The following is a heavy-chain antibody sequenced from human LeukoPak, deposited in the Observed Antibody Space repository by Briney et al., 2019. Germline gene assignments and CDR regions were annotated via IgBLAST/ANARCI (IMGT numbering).Heavy chain of an antibody. CDR2: MSPNSGNT. D-gene: IGHD7-27*01. CDR3: ARGPPNWGYDY. J-gene: IGHJ4*02. Sequence: ASVKVSCKASGYTFTSYGINWVRQATGQGPEWMGWMSPNSGNTGYAQKFQGRVTMTRSTSMGTAYMELSSLRSEDTAVYYCARGPPNWGYDYWGQGTLVTVSS. V-gene: IGHV1-8*01. CDR1: GYTFTSYG.